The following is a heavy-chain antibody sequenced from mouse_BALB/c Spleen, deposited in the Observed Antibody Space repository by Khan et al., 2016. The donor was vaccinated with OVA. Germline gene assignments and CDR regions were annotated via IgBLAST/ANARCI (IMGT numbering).Heavy chain of an antibody. J-gene: IGHJ1*01. D-gene: IGHD6-1*01. CDR1: GFNLRDTY. V-gene: IGHV14-3*02. CDR3: AHPSDAPRNFDV. CDR2: IAPANGYT. Sequence: EVQLQQSGAELVKPGASVKLSCTASGFNLRDTYIHWVKQRPEQGLEWIGRIAPANGYTKSDPKFQGKATITSDTSSNISYLQLSSLTSEDTAVYYWAHPSDAPRNFDVWGAGTTVTVSS.